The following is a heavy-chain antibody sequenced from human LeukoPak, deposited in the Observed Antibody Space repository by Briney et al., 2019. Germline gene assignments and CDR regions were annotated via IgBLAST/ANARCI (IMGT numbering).Heavy chain of an antibody. V-gene: IGHV3-21*01. CDR1: GFTFSSYS. CDR3: ARVHGAYPIDY. D-gene: IGHD4/OR15-4a*01. CDR2: ISRSSSYI. Sequence: GGSLRLSCAASGFTFSSYSMNWVRQAPGKGLEWVSSISRSSSYIYYADSVKGRFTISRDNAKNSVYLQMNSLGVEDTAVYYCARVHGAYPIDYWGQGTLVTVSS. J-gene: IGHJ4*02.